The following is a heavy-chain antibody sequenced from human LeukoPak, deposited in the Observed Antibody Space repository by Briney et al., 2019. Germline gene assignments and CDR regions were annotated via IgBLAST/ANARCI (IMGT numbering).Heavy chain of an antibody. CDR2: IYYSGST. CDR3: ARGYSGGWYFGY. V-gene: IGHV4-31*03. D-gene: IGHD6-19*01. Sequence: SETLSLTCTVSGGSISSGGYYWSWIRQHPGKGLEWIGYIYYSGSTYYNPSLKSRVTISVDTSKNQFSLKLSSVTAADTAVYYCARGYSGGWYFGYWGQGTLVTVSS. CDR1: GGSISSGGYY. J-gene: IGHJ4*02.